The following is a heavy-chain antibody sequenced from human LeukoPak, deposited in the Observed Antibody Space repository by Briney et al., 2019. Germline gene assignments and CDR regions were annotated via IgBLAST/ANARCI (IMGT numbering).Heavy chain of an antibody. D-gene: IGHD2-8*01. V-gene: IGHV4-30-2*01. Sequence: SQTLSLTCAVSGGSISSGGYSWSWIRQPPGKGLEWIGYIYHSGSTYYNPSLKSRVTISVDRSKNQFSLKLSSVTAADTAVYYCASGGYCTNGVCWDDAFDIWGQGTMVTVSS. CDR2: IYHSGST. CDR1: GGSISSGGYS. J-gene: IGHJ3*02. CDR3: ASGGYCTNGVCWDDAFDI.